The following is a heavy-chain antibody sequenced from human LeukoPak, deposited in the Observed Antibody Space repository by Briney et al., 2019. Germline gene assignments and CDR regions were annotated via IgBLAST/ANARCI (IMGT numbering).Heavy chain of an antibody. Sequence: PGGSLRLSCAASGFTFSSYWMSWVRQAPGRGLEWVANIKQDGSEKYYVDSVKGRFTISRDNAKNSLYLQMNSLRAEDTAVYYCARVGYSYGYVLDYWGQGTLVTVSS. CDR2: IKQDGSEK. CDR1: GFTFSSYW. V-gene: IGHV3-7*01. J-gene: IGHJ4*02. D-gene: IGHD5-18*01. CDR3: ARVGYSYGYVLDY.